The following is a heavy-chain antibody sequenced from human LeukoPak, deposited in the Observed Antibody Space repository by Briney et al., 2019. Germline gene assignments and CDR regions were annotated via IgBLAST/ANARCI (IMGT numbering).Heavy chain of an antibody. CDR1: GFTFSSYE. Sequence: GGSLRLSCAASGFTFSSYEMNWVRQAPGKGLEWVSNINTFGSAIFYTDSVKGRFTISRDNAKNSLYLQMNSLRAEDTAVYYCARGSWRLVRGAASFESWGQGTLVTVSS. CDR2: INTFGSAI. D-gene: IGHD3-10*01. J-gene: IGHJ4*02. V-gene: IGHV3-48*03. CDR3: ARGSWRLVRGAASFES.